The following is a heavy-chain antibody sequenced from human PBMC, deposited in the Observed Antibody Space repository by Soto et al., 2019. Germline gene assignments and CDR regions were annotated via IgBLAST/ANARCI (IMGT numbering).Heavy chain of an antibody. CDR1: GYTFTSYG. J-gene: IGHJ4*02. D-gene: IGHD3-22*01. CDR3: WRNDGDDSTNF. Sequence: QVQLIQSAPEVKRPGASVKVSCRASGYTFTSYGLNWVRRAPGQGLEWMGRIASHDRPTVSTQSFQGRLTLTRDTFTNSAYLELGALTSDDTGLYCCWRNDGDDSTNFWGQGTLVTVSS. CDR2: IASHDRPT. V-gene: IGHV1-18*04.